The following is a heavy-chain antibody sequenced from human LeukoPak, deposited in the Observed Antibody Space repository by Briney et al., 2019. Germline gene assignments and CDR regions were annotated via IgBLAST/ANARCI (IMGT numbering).Heavy chain of an antibody. Sequence: GGSLRLSCAASGFTFSSYAMNWVRQAPGKGLEWVSSISGGAGGAAYADSVKGRFTMSRDNSKNTLYLLMNSLRAEDTAVYYCAKDGGYGSGSYYPDYWGQGTLVTVSS. CDR1: GFTFSSYA. J-gene: IGHJ4*02. V-gene: IGHV3-23*01. CDR3: AKDGGYGSGSYYPDY. CDR2: ISGGAGGA. D-gene: IGHD3-10*01.